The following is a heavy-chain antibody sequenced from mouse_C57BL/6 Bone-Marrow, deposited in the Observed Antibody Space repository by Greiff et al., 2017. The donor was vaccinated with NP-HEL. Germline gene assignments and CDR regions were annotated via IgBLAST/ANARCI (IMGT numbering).Heavy chain of an antibody. J-gene: IGHJ4*01. CDR2: ISGGGGNT. CDR1: GFTFSSYT. Sequence: EVQLVESGGGLVKPGGSLKLSCAASGFTFSSYTMSWVRQTPEKRLEWVATISGGGGNTYYPDSVKGRFTISRDNATNTLYLQMSSLRSEDTALYYCARQLRLRGYYYAMDYWGQGTSVTVSS. CDR3: ARQLRLRGYYYAMDY. V-gene: IGHV5-9*01. D-gene: IGHD3-2*02.